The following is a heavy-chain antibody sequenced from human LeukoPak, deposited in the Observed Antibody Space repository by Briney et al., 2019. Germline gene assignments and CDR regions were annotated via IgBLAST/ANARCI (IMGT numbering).Heavy chain of an antibody. D-gene: IGHD3-10*01. CDR3: ARVRYGSGKGNWFDP. Sequence: GESLKIYCKGSGYSFISYWIGWVRQMPGKGLEWMGIIYPGDSDTRYSPSFQGQVTISADKSISTAYLQWSSLKASDTAMYYCARVRYGSGKGNWFDPWGQGTLVTVSS. V-gene: IGHV5-51*01. CDR2: IYPGDSDT. CDR1: GYSFISYW. J-gene: IGHJ5*02.